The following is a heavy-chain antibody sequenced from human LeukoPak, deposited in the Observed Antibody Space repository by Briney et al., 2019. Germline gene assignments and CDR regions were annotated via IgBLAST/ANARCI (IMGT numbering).Heavy chain of an antibody. CDR3: ARTSGNYGSHFDY. D-gene: IGHD4-11*01. J-gene: IGHJ4*02. V-gene: IGHV3-48*04. CDR1: GFTFSSYW. Sequence: GGSLRLSCAASGFTFSSYWMSWVRQAPGKGLEWVSYISRGGSTIYYADSVKGRFTISRDNAKNSLYLQMNSLRAEDTAVYYCARTSGNYGSHFDYWGQGTLVTVSS. CDR2: ISRGGSTI.